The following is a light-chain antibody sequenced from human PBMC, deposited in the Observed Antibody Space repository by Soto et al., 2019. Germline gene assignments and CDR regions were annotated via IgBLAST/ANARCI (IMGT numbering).Light chain of an antibody. CDR3: SSYTSSSTPYV. CDR1: SSDVGGYNY. Sequence: ALAQPASVSGSPGQSITISCTGTSSDVGGYNYVSWYQQHPGEAPKLMIYDVSNRPSGVSNRFSGSKSGNTASLTISELQAEDEADYYCSSYTSSSTPYVFGTGTKLTVL. J-gene: IGLJ1*01. CDR2: DVS. V-gene: IGLV2-14*03.